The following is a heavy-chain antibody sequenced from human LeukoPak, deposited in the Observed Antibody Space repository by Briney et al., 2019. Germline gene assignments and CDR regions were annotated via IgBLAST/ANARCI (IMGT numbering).Heavy chain of an antibody. J-gene: IGHJ4*02. CDR2: IIPIFGTA. CDR3: ARDRVSYGDYVFYFDY. Sequence: GASVKVSCKVSGYTLTELSMHWVRQAPGQGLEWMGGIIPIFGTANYAQKFQGRVTITADESTSTAYMELSSLRSEDTAVYYCARDRVSYGDYVFYFDYWGQGTLVTVSS. D-gene: IGHD4-17*01. V-gene: IGHV1-69*13. CDR1: GYTLTELS.